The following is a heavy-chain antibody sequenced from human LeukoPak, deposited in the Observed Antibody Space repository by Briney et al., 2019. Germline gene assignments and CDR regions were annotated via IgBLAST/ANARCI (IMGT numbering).Heavy chain of an antibody. J-gene: IGHJ4*02. Sequence: GGSLRLSCAASGFTFSSYSVNWVRPSRGKGLELVTSIRNSSTYIYYADSAQGRFTISRENANNSLYPQMNTLRAEDTAVYYCASNSSSGGGYWGQGTLVTVSS. V-gene: IGHV3-21*01. CDR3: ASNSSSGGGY. D-gene: IGHD6-6*01. CDR1: GFTFSSYS. CDR2: IRNSSTYI.